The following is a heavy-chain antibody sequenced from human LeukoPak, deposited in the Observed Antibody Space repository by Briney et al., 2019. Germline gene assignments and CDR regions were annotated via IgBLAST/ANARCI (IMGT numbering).Heavy chain of an antibody. J-gene: IGHJ4*02. CDR2: ISSSGSTI. Sequence: GGSLRLSCAASGFTFSSYEMNWVRQAPGKGLEWVSYISSSGSTIYYADPVKGRFTISRDNAKNSLYLQMNSLRAEDTAVYYCARDSLWFGELLPYDYWGQGTLVTVSS. V-gene: IGHV3-48*03. D-gene: IGHD3-10*01. CDR1: GFTFSSYE. CDR3: ARDSLWFGELLPYDY.